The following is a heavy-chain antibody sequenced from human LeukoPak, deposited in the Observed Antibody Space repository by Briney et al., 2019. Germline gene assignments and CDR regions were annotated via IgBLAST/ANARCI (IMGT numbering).Heavy chain of an antibody. Sequence: SETLSLTCAVYGGSFSGYYWSWIRQPPGKGLEWIGEINHSGSTNYNPSLKSRVTISVDTSKNQFSLKLSSVTAADTAVYYCARGQAGYDFWSGPVGYFDYWGQGTLVTVSS. J-gene: IGHJ4*02. D-gene: IGHD3-3*01. CDR2: INHSGST. V-gene: IGHV4-34*01. CDR3: ARGQAGYDFWSGPVGYFDY. CDR1: GGSFSGYY.